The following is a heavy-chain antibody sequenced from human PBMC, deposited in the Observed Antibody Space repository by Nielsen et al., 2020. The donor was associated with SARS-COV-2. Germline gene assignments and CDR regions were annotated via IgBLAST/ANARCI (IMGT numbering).Heavy chain of an antibody. Sequence: SETLSLTCAVSGGSIRNTYWGWIRQPPGKRLEWIAYSDHSWRINYNPSLKSRATISADTSKDQISLKLTSVTAADTAVYFCAISRSAGGWSAWFDPWGQGTLVSVSS. J-gene: IGHJ5*02. D-gene: IGHD6-19*01. CDR2: SDHSWRI. CDR3: AISRSAGGWSAWFDP. CDR1: GGSIRNTY. V-gene: IGHV4-59*08.